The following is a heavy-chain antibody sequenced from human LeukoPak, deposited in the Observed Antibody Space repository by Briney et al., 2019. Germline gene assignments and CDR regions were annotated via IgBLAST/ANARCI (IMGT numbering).Heavy chain of an antibody. Sequence: SGTLSLTCAVYGGSFSDYYWSWIRQPPGKGLEWIGEINHSGSTNYNPSLKSRVTMSVDTSKNQFSLKLSSVTAADTAVYYCARGGYTYGYGYWGQGTLVTVSS. CDR2: INHSGST. CDR1: GGSFSDYY. CDR3: ARGGYTYGYGY. D-gene: IGHD5-18*01. J-gene: IGHJ4*02. V-gene: IGHV4-34*01.